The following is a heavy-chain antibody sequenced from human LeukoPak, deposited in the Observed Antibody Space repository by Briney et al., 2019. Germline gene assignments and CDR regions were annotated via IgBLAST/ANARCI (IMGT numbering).Heavy chain of an antibody. CDR1: GFGFSNFW. J-gene: IGHJ4*02. Sequence: PGGSLRLSCAASGFGFSNFWMSWVRQAPGKGPEWVANIKEDGSLKNYVDSVEGRFTVSRDSAKNTLYLQMNSLRLEDTAVYYCVRDWAPASMQAAPFDCWGQGTLVTVSS. CDR3: VRDWAPASMQAAPFDC. CDR2: IKEDGSLK. D-gene: IGHD2/OR15-2a*01. V-gene: IGHV3-7*01.